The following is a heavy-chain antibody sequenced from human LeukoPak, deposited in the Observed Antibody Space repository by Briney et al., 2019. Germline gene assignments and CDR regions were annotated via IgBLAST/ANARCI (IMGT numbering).Heavy chain of an antibody. Sequence: SVKVSCKASGGTFSSYAISWVRQAPGQGLEWMGRIIPILGIANYAQKFQGSVTITADKSTSTAYMELSSLRSEDTAVYYCARVAPPDYGDYVFDYWGQGTLVTVSS. V-gene: IGHV1-69*04. CDR1: GGTFSSYA. D-gene: IGHD4-17*01. J-gene: IGHJ4*02. CDR3: ARVAPPDYGDYVFDY. CDR2: IIPILGIA.